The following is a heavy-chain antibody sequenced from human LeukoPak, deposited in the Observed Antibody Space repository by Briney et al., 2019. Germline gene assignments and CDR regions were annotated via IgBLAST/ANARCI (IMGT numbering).Heavy chain of an antibody. CDR2: ISAYNGNT. CDR1: GYTFTSYD. J-gene: IGHJ4*02. Sequence: ASVKVSCKASGYTFTSYDINWVRQATGQGLEWMGWISAYNGNTNYAQKLQGRVTMTTDTSTSTAYMELRSLRSDDTAVYYCARDSSAMGPYYFDYWGQGTLVTVSS. D-gene: IGHD5-18*01. CDR3: ARDSSAMGPYYFDY. V-gene: IGHV1-18*01.